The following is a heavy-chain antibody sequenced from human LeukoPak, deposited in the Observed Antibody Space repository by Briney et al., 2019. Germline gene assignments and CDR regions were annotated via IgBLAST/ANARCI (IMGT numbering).Heavy chain of an antibody. Sequence: SETLSLTCTVSGGSISSYYWSWIRQPPGKGLEWIGYIYYSGSTNYNPSLKSRVTISVDTSKNQFSLKLSSVTAADTAVYYCARVYVTYYYDSSGYHYFDYWGQGTLVTVSS. CDR1: GGSISSYY. CDR2: IYYSGST. D-gene: IGHD3-22*01. CDR3: ARVYVTYYYDSSGYHYFDY. V-gene: IGHV4-59*01. J-gene: IGHJ4*02.